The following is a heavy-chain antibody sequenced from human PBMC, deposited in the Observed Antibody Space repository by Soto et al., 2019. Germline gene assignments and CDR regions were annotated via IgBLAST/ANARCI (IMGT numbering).Heavy chain of an antibody. Sequence: ASVKVSCKASGYTFTSYAMHWVRQAPGQRLEWMGWINAGNGNTKYSQKFQGRVTITRDTSASTAYMELSSLRSEGTAVYYCASGDSGWYYFDYWGQGTLVTVSS. CDR3: ASGDSGWYYFDY. D-gene: IGHD6-19*01. V-gene: IGHV1-3*01. CDR1: GYTFTSYA. CDR2: INAGNGNT. J-gene: IGHJ4*02.